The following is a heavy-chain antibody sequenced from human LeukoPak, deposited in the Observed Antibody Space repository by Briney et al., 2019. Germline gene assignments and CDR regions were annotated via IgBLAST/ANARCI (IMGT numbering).Heavy chain of an antibody. CDR1: GYTFTSYD. D-gene: IGHD2-2*01. J-gene: IGHJ5*02. V-gene: IGHV1-8*01. CDR3: ARGYCSSTSCYYNWFDP. CDR2: MNPNSGNT. Sequence: ASVKVSCKASGYTFTSYDINWVRQATGQGLEWMGWMNPNSGNTGYAQKFQGRVTMTRNTSISTAYMELSSLRSEDTAVYYCARGYCSSTSCYYNWFDPWGQVTLVTVSS.